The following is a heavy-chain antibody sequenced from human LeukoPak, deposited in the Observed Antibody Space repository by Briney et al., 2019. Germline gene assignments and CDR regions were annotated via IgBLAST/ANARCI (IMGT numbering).Heavy chain of an antibody. CDR2: IWYDGSNK. J-gene: IGHJ4*02. V-gene: IGHV3-33*01. Sequence: PGGSLRLSCAASGFTFSSYGMHWVRQAPGKGLEWVAVIWYDGSNKYYADSMKGRFTISRDNSKNTLYLQMNSLRAEDTAVYYCAALQMHNNGLDYWGQGTLVTVSS. D-gene: IGHD1/OR15-1a*01. CDR1: GFTFSSYG. CDR3: AALQMHNNGLDY.